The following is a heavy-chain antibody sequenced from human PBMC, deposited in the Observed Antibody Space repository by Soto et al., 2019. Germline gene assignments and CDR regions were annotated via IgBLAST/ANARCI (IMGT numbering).Heavy chain of an antibody. D-gene: IGHD5-12*01. CDR3: VRNSPIGSTFSGYDGIDY. CDR2: IIPLLDTT. Sequence: QVQLVQSGAEVKKPGSSVKVSCKTSGGTFRNDIITWVRQAPGQGLEWIGRIIPLLDTTNYAQSFQGRVTITADTSTGTAYMELNSLRSEDTAVYFCVRNSPIGSTFSGYDGIDYWGQGTLVTVSS. CDR1: GGTFRNDI. V-gene: IGHV1-69*08. J-gene: IGHJ4*02.